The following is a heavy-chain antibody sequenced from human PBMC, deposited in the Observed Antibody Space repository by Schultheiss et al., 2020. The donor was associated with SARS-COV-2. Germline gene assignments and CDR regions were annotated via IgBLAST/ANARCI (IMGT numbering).Heavy chain of an antibody. J-gene: IGHJ4*02. CDR1: GFTFSSYA. CDR3: VAPSGGSCYPSECPFDY. Sequence: GGSLRLSCAASGFTFSSYAMHWVRQAPGKGLEWVAVIWYDGSNKYYADSVKGRFTISRDNSKNTLYLQMNSLRAEDTAVYYCVAPSGGSCYPSECPFDYWGQGTLVTVSS. D-gene: IGHD2-15*01. V-gene: IGHV3-33*08. CDR2: IWYDGSNK.